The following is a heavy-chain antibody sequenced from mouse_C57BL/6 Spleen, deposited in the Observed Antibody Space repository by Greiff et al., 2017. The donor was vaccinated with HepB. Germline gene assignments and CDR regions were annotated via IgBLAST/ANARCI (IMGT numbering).Heavy chain of an antibody. D-gene: IGHD1-1*01. CDR2: INPSSGYT. V-gene: IGHV1-7*01. CDR3: ARGVVATNWYFDV. Sequence: VQLQQSGAELAKPGASVKLSCKASGYTFTSYWMHWVNQRPGQGLEWIGYINPSSGYTKYNQKFKDKATLTADKSSSTAYLQLSSLTYEDSAVYYCARGVVATNWYFDVWGTGTTVTVSS. J-gene: IGHJ1*03. CDR1: GYTFTSYW.